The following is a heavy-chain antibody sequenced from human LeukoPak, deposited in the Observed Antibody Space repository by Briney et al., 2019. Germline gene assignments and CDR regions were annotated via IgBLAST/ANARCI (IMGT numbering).Heavy chain of an antibody. Sequence: SETLSLTCTVSGGSISSSSYYWGWIRQPPGKGLECIGSIYYSGSTYYNPSLKSRITISVDSSKNQFSLRLSSVTAADTAVYYCARHGLSAWEGVLDGYFDLWGRGTLFTVSS. CDR1: GGSISSSSYY. V-gene: IGHV4-39*01. CDR3: ARHGLSAWEGVLDGYFDL. D-gene: IGHD1-26*01. J-gene: IGHJ2*01. CDR2: IYYSGST.